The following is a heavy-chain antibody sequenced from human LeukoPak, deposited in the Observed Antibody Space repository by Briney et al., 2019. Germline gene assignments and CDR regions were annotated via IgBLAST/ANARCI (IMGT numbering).Heavy chain of an antibody. Sequence: GGSLRLSCAASGFTFSSYAMSWVRQAPGKGLEWVSGISHSGETTYYADSVKGRFTISRDNSKNTVYVQMNSLRAEDTAVYYCAKDHYPAAVPNWYYGMDVWGQGTTVTVSS. CDR1: GFTFSSYA. CDR3: AKDHYPAAVPNWYYGMDV. V-gene: IGHV3-23*01. J-gene: IGHJ6*02. D-gene: IGHD6-13*01. CDR2: ISHSGETT.